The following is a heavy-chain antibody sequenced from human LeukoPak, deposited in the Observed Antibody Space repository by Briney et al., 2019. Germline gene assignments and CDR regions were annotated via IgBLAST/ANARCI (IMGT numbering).Heavy chain of an antibody. J-gene: IGHJ3*02. V-gene: IGHV1-18*01. CDR3: ARDVTQQLDDAFDI. D-gene: IGHD6-6*01. Sequence: EASVKVSCKASGYTFTSYGISWVRQAPGQGLEWMGWISAYNGSTNYAQKLQGRVTMTTDTSTSTAYMELRSLRSDDTAVYYCARDVTQQLDDAFDIWGQGTMVTVSS. CDR2: ISAYNGST. CDR1: GYTFTSYG.